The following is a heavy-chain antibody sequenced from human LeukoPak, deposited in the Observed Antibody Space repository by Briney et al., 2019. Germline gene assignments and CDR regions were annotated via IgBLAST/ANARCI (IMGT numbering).Heavy chain of an antibody. CDR2: INHSGST. D-gene: IGHD3-10*01. J-gene: IGHJ5*02. Sequence: PSETLSLTCAVYGGSFSGYYWSWIRQPPGKGLEWIGEINHSGSTNYNPSLKSRVTISVDTSKNQSSLKLSSVTAADTAVYYCARRIGSGSYYIRWFDPWGQGTLVTVSS. V-gene: IGHV4-34*01. CDR3: ARRIGSGSYYIRWFDP. CDR1: GGSFSGYY.